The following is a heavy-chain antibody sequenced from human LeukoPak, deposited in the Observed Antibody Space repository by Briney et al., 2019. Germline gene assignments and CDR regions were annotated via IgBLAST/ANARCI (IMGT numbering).Heavy chain of an antibody. CDR1: GGSISSSSYY. CDR2: IYYSGST. J-gene: IGHJ6*03. V-gene: IGHV4-39*07. D-gene: IGHD6-6*01. Sequence: PSEALSLTCTVSGGSISSSSYYWGWIRQPPGKGLEWIGSIYYSGSTYYNPSLKSRVTISVDTSKNQFSLKLSSVTAADTAVYYCARDRAQLAQTVYYYYMDVWGKGTTVTVSS. CDR3: ARDRAQLAQTVYYYYMDV.